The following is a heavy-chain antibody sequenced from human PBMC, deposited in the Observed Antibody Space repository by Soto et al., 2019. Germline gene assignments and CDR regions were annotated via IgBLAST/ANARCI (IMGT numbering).Heavy chain of an antibody. V-gene: IGHV2-5*01. CDR3: ANSVGGYEIIYFDF. CDR1: GFSFTTAGVA. CDR2: IYYNDDR. D-gene: IGHD5-12*01. J-gene: IGHJ4*02. Sequence: QITLQESGPTLEKPTQTLTLTCTFSGFSFTTAGVAVGCIRQTPGGALEWLTLIYYNDDRRFSPSLKTRLTITGDTSKNQVVLSLTNVDPGDTASYFCANSVGGYEIIYFDFWCQGIPVTVSS.